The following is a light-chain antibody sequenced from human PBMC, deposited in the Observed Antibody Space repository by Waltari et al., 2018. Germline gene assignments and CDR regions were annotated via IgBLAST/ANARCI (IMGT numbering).Light chain of an antibody. CDR2: GAS. CDR1: QSVSSN. CDR3: QQYNNWPLT. V-gene: IGKV3-15*01. J-gene: IGKJ4*01. Sequence: ERVMTQSAATLSVSPGERATLPCRASQSVSSNLAWYQQKPGQAPRLLIYGASTRATGIPARFSGSGSWTEFILTISSMQSGDFAVYYCQQYNNWPLTFGGGTKVEIK.